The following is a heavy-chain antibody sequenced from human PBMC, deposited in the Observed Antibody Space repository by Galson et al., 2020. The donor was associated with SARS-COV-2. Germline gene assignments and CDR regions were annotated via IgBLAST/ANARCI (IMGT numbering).Heavy chain of an antibody. CDR2: FDPEVGKP. CDR1: GYTVNELS. V-gene: IGHV1-24*01. J-gene: IGHJ4*02. Sequence: ASVKVSCKISGYTVNELSMHWVRQAAGKGLEWMGSFDPEVGKPIYTQNFQGRVTMTEDTSTDTAYMELSGLRSEDTAVYYCAAGELRFLEWLNYFEYWGQGTLVTVSS. CDR3: AAGELRFLEWLNYFEY. D-gene: IGHD3-3*01.